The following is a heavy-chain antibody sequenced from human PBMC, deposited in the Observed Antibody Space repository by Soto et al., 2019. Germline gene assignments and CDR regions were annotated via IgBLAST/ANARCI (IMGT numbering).Heavy chain of an antibody. D-gene: IGHD2-2*01. Sequence: ASVKVSFKASGYTFTNFGVTWVRRAPGQGLERMGWISAYTDTPNYAQKFQGRVTMTIDTSTSAANMDLRSLTSDDTAVYYCARVIPGVEAWFDPWGQGTLVTVSS. V-gene: IGHV1-18*01. J-gene: IGHJ5*02. CDR2: ISAYTDTP. CDR3: ARVIPGVEAWFDP. CDR1: GYTFTNFG.